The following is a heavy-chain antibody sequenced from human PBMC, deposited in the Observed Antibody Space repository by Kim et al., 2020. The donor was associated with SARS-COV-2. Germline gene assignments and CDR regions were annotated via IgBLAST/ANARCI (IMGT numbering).Heavy chain of an antibody. CDR2: IDPSDSYT. Sequence: GESLKISCKGSGYSFTNYWINWVRQMPGKGLEWRGRIDPSDSYTNYSPSFQGHVTISADKSISTAYLQWNSLKASDTAMYYCARLPLRVVVTAAFDYWGQGSLVTVSS. CDR1: GYSFTNYW. V-gene: IGHV5-10-1*01. CDR3: ARLPLRVVVTAAFDY. D-gene: IGHD2-2*01. J-gene: IGHJ4*02.